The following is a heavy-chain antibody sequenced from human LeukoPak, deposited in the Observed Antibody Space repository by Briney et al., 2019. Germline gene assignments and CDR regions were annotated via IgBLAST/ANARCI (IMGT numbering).Heavy chain of an antibody. D-gene: IGHD3-10*01. CDR3: AAIKNLWFGELFESSDY. CDR2: IYYSGST. CDR1: GGSISSSGYY. J-gene: IGHJ4*02. V-gene: IGHV4-39*07. Sequence: PSETLSLTCTVSGGSISSSGYYWGWIRQPPGKGLKWIASIYYSGSTYYNPSLKSRVTISVDTSKNQFSLKLSSVTAADTAVYYCAAIKNLWFGELFESSDYWGQGTLVTVSS.